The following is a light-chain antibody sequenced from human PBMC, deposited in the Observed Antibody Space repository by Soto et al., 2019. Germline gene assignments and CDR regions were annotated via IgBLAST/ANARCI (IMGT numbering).Light chain of an antibody. J-gene: IGLJ1*01. CDR3: CSYAGSYTHV. V-gene: IGLV2-11*01. Sequence: QSVLTQPRSVSGSPGQSVTISCTGTSSDVGRYNFVSWYQQHADKAPKLMIYDVIKRPSGVPDRFSGSKSGNTASLTIYGLQAEDEADYHCCSYAGSYTHVFGTGTKVTVL. CDR1: SSDVGRYNF. CDR2: DVI.